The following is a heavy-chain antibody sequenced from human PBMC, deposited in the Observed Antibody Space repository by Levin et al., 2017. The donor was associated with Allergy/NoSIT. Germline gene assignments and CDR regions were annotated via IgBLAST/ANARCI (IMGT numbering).Heavy chain of an antibody. Sequence: GGSLRLSCAGSGFTFGDFALTWFRQAPGKGLEWVGFITSKRYGATPQYAASVKGRFTISRDDSKSIAYLQMSSLKTEDTAVYFCTRLPRNGYCYPFDFCGQGTLVTVSS. CDR2: ITSKRYGATP. CDR1: GFTFGDFA. J-gene: IGHJ4*02. D-gene: IGHD3-22*01. V-gene: IGHV3-49*03. CDR3: TRLPRNGYCYPFDF.